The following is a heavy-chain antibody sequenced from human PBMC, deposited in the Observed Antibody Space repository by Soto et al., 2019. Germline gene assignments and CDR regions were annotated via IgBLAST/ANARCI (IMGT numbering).Heavy chain of an antibody. D-gene: IGHD5-12*01. Sequence: GGSLRLSCAASGFTFSSYGMHWVRQAPGKGLEWVAVIWYDGSNKYYADSVKGRFTISRDNSKNTLYLQMNSLRAEDTAVYYCARLGSGYSGYDWDYWGQGTLVTVSS. V-gene: IGHV3-33*01. CDR3: ARLGSGYSGYDWDY. CDR2: IWYDGSNK. J-gene: IGHJ4*02. CDR1: GFTFSSYG.